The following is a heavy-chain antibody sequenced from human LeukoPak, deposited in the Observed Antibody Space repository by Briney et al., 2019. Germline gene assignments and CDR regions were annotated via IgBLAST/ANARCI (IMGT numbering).Heavy chain of an antibody. D-gene: IGHD6-13*01. CDR1: GYRFSSYW. CDR3: ARLGIAGAGTQDAFDI. CDR2: IYPGDSET. Sequence: GESLKISCEGSGYRFSSYWIGWVRQMPGKGLGGMGIIYPGDSETKYSPSFQGQVTISADRAVSTAYLQWSSLKDSDSAIYYCARLGIAGAGTQDAFDIWGQGTMVTVSS. J-gene: IGHJ3*02. V-gene: IGHV5-51*01.